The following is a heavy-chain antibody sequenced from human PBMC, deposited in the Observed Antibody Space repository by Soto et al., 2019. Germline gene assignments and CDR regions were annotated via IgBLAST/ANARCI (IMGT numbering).Heavy chain of an antibody. CDR3: AKDRGVATVAAKGNWFDP. Sequence: GWSLRLSCAASGFTFSNFGMHWVRQAPGKGLDWVAVISYDGNNKYYADSVKGRFTISRDNSKNTLYLQMNSLRAEDTAVYFCAKDRGVATVAAKGNWFDPWGQGTLVTVSS. CDR1: GFTFSNFG. J-gene: IGHJ5*02. D-gene: IGHD2-15*01. V-gene: IGHV3-30*18. CDR2: ISYDGNNK.